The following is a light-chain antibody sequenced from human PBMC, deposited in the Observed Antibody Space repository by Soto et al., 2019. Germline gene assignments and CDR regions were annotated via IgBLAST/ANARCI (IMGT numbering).Light chain of an antibody. CDR2: WAS. J-gene: IGKJ4*01. CDR1: QSVFYTFYSKYQ. V-gene: IGKV4-1*01. Sequence: DIVMTQSPDSLAVSLGERATINCKSSQSVFYTFYSKYQLAWYQQKPGQPPKLLMYWASTRASGVPDRFSGSGSGTDFTLTISSLQAEDVAVYYCQQFHNTAPPTFGGGTKVEIK. CDR3: QQFHNTAPPT.